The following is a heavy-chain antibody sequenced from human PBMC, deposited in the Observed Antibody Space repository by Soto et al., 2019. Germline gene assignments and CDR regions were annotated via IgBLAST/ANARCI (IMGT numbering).Heavy chain of an antibody. CDR3: AGSFKYGSGPYDAFDI. CDR2: IIPIFGTA. Sequence: QVQLVQSGAEVRKPGSSVKVSCKASGGAFSNYAISWVRQAPGQGLEWMGGIIPIFGTANYAQKLQGRVTITADESTTTAYMELSSLRSEDAAVYYCAGSFKYGSGPYDAFDIWGQGTVVTVSS. CDR1: GGAFSNYA. V-gene: IGHV1-69*01. D-gene: IGHD3-10*01. J-gene: IGHJ3*02.